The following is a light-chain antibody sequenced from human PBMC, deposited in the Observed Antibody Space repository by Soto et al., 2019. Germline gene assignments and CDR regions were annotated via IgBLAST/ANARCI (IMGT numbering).Light chain of an antibody. CDR3: MQALQTIT. CDR1: QSLLHSNGYNY. Sequence: DFVMTQSPLSLPVTPGEPASISCRSSQSLLHSNGYNYLDWYLQKPGQSPQLLIYLASNRASGVPVRFTGSVSGTDFTLKISRVEAEDIGVYYCMQALQTITFGQETRLAIK. V-gene: IGKV2-28*01. J-gene: IGKJ5*01. CDR2: LAS.